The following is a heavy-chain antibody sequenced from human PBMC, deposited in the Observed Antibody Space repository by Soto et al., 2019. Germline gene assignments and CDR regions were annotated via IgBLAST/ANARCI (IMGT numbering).Heavy chain of an antibody. V-gene: IGHV3-23*01. CDR2: ISGSGGST. CDR3: ARGWGIAARPNLYLN. CDR1: GFTFSSYA. J-gene: IGHJ4*02. Sequence: EVPLLESGGGLVQPGGSLRLSCAASGFTFSSYAMSWVRQAPGKGLEWVSAISGSGGSTYYADSVKGRFTISRDNSKNTLYLQMSSLRSEDTAVYYWARGWGIAARPNLYLNWGQGTLVTVSS. D-gene: IGHD6-6*01.